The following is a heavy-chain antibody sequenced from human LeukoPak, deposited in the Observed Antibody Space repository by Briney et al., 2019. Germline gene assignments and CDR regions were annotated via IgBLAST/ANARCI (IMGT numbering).Heavy chain of an antibody. D-gene: IGHD5-12*01. V-gene: IGHV3-64*01. Sequence: SGGSLRLSCAASGFTFSSYAMHWVRQAPGKGLEYVSAISSNGGSTYYANSVKGRFTISRDNSKNTLYLQMGSLRAEDMAVHYCARDGYDSPLGYWGQGTLVTVSS. CDR1: GFTFSSYA. J-gene: IGHJ4*02. CDR2: ISSNGGST. CDR3: ARDGYDSPLGY.